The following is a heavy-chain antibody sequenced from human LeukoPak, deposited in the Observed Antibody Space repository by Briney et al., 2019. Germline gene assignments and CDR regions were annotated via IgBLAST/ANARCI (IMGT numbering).Heavy chain of an antibody. V-gene: IGHV1-18*04. CDR2: ISAYNGST. Sequence: GASVKVSCKASGYTFTSYGISWVRQAPGQGLEWMGWISAYNGSTNYAQKLQGRVTMTTDTSTSTAYMELRSLRSDDTAVYYCARGSLLWFGEAPFDIWGQGTMVTVSS. CDR3: ARGSLLWFGEAPFDI. D-gene: IGHD3-10*01. CDR1: GYTFTSYG. J-gene: IGHJ3*02.